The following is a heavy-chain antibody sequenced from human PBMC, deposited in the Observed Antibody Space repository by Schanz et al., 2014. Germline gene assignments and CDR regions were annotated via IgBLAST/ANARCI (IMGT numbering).Heavy chain of an antibody. CDR3: ARGYGDSPTDF. V-gene: IGHV1-46*01. CDR1: GGTFSSYT. CDR2: INPSGGST. D-gene: IGHD4-17*01. Sequence: QLQLVQSGAEVKKPGSSVKVSCKLSGGTFSSYTISWVRQAPGQGLEWMGIINPSGGSTRYGQKFQGRITVTTDTSTSTVYLELSSLRSDDTAVYYCARGYGDSPTDFWGQGTLVTVSS. J-gene: IGHJ4*02.